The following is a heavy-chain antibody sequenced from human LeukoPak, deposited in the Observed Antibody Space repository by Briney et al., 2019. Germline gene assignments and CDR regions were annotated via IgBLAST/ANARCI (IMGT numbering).Heavy chain of an antibody. CDR3: ARDGYNKLDY. Sequence: GGSLRLSCAASGFTFSSYAMHWVRQAPGRGLEYVSAISSNGGSTYYANSVKGRFTISRDNSKNTLYLQMGSLRAEDMAVYYCARDGYNKLDYWGQGTLVTVSS. J-gene: IGHJ4*02. V-gene: IGHV3-64*01. D-gene: IGHD5-24*01. CDR1: GFTFSSYA. CDR2: ISSNGGST.